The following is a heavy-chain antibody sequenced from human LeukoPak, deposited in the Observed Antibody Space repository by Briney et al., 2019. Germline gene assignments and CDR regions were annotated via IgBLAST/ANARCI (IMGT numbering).Heavy chain of an antibody. J-gene: IGHJ6*02. CDR2: ISAYNGNT. CDR3: ARDPHGLYYYYGMDV. D-gene: IGHD4-17*01. Sequence: ASVKVSCKASGYTFTSYGISWVRQAPGQGLEWMGWISAYNGNTNYGQKLQGRVTMTTDTSTSTAYMELRSLRSDDTAVYYCARDPHGLYYYYGMDVWGQGTTVTVSS. V-gene: IGHV1-18*01. CDR1: GYTFTSYG.